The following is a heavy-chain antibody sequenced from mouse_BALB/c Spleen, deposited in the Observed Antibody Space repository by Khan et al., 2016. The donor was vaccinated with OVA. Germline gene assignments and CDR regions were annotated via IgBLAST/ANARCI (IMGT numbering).Heavy chain of an antibody. J-gene: IGHJ2*01. V-gene: IGHV3-2*02. CDR2: ISYSGST. CDR1: GYSITSGYG. CDR3: ARTARIKY. Sequence: EVQLQESGPGLVKPSQSLSLTCTVTGYSITSGYGWNWIRQFPGNKLEWMGYISYSGSTKYNPSLNSRSSITRDTSKNQFFLQLNSVTTEDTATYYCARTARIKYWGQGTTRTVSS. D-gene: IGHD1-2*01.